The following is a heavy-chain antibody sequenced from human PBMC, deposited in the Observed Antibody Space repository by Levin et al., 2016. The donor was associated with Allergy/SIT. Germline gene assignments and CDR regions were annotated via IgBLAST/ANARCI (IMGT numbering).Heavy chain of an antibody. CDR3: ARAPSVVVAATGYYGMDV. V-gene: IGHV3-21*01. Sequence: VRQAPGKGLEWVSSISSSSSYIYYADSVKGRFTISRDNAKNSLYLQMNSLRAEDTAVYYCARAPSVVVAATGYYGMDVWGQGTTVTVSS. J-gene: IGHJ6*02. D-gene: IGHD2-15*01. CDR2: ISSSSSYI.